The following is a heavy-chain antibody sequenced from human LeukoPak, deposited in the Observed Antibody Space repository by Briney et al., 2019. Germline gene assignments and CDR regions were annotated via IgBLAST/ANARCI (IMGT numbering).Heavy chain of an antibody. CDR2: ISSSGSTI. CDR1: GFTFSDYY. J-gene: IGHJ6*02. Sequence: GGSLRLSCAASGFTFSDYYMSWIRQAPGKGLEWVSYISSSGSTIYYADSVKGRFTISRDNAKNSLYLQMNSLRAEDTAVYYCARDRVRGAQPIYYYYYGMDVWGQGTTVTVSS. CDR3: ARDRVRGAQPIYYYYYGMDV. D-gene: IGHD3-10*02. V-gene: IGHV3-11*01.